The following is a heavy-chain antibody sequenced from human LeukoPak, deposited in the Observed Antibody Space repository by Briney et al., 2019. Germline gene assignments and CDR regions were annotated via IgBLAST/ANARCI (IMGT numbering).Heavy chain of an antibody. CDR2: LNWHGGST. J-gene: IGHJ4*02. Sequence: PGGSLRLSCAASGFTFGDYGMSWVRQAPGKGLEWVSGLNWHGGSTGYTDSVKGRFTISRDNAKNSLFLQMNSLRAEDTALYYCTRGSITAIGGYLDYWGQGTLVTVSS. D-gene: IGHD5-18*01. V-gene: IGHV3-20*04. CDR3: TRGSITAIGGYLDY. CDR1: GFTFGDYG.